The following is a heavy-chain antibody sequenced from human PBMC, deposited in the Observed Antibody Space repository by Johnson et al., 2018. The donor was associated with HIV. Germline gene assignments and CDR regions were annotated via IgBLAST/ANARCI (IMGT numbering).Heavy chain of an antibody. V-gene: IGHV3-30*03. CDR1: GFTFSSYG. J-gene: IGHJ3*02. Sequence: QVQLVESGGGVVQPGRSLRLSCAASGFTFSSYGMHWVRQAPGKGLEWVAVISYDGSNKYSADSVKGRFTISRDNSKNTLYLQMNSLRAEDTAVYYCARLDHYPSSWYLTYAFDIWGQGTMVTVSS. D-gene: IGHD6-13*01. CDR3: ARLDHYPSSWYLTYAFDI. CDR2: ISYDGSNK.